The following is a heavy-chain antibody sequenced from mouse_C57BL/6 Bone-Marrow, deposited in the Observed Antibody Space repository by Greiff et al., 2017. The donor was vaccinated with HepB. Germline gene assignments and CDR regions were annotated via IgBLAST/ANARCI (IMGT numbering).Heavy chain of an antibody. CDR1: GYTFTSYW. V-gene: IGHV1-64*01. Sequence: QVHVKQPGAELVKPGASVKLSCKASGYTFTSYWMHWVKQRPGQGLEWIGMIHPNSGSTNYNEKFKSKATLTVDKSSSTAYMQLSSLTSEDSAVYYCARARYYGSISAMDYWGQGTSVTVSS. J-gene: IGHJ4*01. CDR3: ARARYYGSISAMDY. CDR2: IHPNSGST. D-gene: IGHD1-1*01.